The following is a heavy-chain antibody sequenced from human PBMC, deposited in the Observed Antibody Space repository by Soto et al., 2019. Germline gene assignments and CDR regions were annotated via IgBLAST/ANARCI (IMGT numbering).Heavy chain of an antibody. CDR1: GSTFSNDW. CDR3: ARDRSYSLDV. Sequence: GSLRLSCAVSGSTFSNDWMHWVRQAPGKGLVWVSHINSDGSSTNYADFVKGRFTIARDNAKNTVYLQMNSLRAEDTAVYYCARDRSYSLDVWGQGTTVTVSS. J-gene: IGHJ6*02. V-gene: IGHV3-74*01. CDR2: INSDGSST.